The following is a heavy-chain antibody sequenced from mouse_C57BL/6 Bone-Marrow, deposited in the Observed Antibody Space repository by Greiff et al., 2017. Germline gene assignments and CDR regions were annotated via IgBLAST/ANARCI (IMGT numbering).Heavy chain of an antibody. D-gene: IGHD2-3*01. J-gene: IGHJ2*01. CDR1: GYTFTSYW. CDR2: IDPSDSYT. Sequence: QVQLQQPGAELVMPGASVKLSCKASGYTFTSYWMHWVKQRPGQGLEWIGEIDPSDSYTNYNQKFKGKSTLTVDKSSSTAYMQLSSLTSEDSAVYYCASSYDGYSYYFDYWGQGTTLTVSS. V-gene: IGHV1-69*01. CDR3: ASSYDGYSYYFDY.